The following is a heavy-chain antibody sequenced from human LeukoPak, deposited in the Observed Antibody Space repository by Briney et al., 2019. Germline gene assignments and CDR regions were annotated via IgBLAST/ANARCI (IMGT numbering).Heavy chain of an antibody. D-gene: IGHD2-2*01. CDR3: ALGYCSSTSCNLDNWFDP. CDR2: IYYSGST. V-gene: IGHV4-39*01. J-gene: IGHJ5*02. CDR1: SGSISSSSYY. Sequence: SETLSLTCTVSSGSISSSSYYWGWIRQPPGKGLEWIGSIYYSGSTYYNPSLKSRVTISVDTSKNQFSLKLSSVTAADTAVYYCALGYCSSTSCNLDNWFDPWGQGTLVTVSS.